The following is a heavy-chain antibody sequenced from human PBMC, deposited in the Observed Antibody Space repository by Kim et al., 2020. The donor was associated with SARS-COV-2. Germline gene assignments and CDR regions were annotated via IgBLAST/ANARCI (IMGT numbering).Heavy chain of an antibody. CDR2: IGTKADT. Sequence: GWSLRLSCAASGFTFSIYDMHWVRQGTEKGLEWVSSIGTKADTYYPDSVKDRFTISRENAKDSFYLQMNSLRAEDTAVYYCARGPIEEGIRATKGYFDLWGRGTVVTVSS. CDR3: ARGPIEEGIRATKGYFDL. V-gene: IGHV3-13*04. J-gene: IGHJ2*01. CDR1: GFTFSIYD. D-gene: IGHD1-20*01.